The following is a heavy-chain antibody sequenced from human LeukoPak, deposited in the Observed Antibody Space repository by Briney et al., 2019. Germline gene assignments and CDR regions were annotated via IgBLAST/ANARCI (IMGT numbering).Heavy chain of an antibody. D-gene: IGHD7-27*01. CDR2: VRHEEIDK. CDR3: ATDFNWAWFY. V-gene: IGHV3-30*02. Sequence: GGSLRLSCVASGFRFSTYGMHWVRQAPGKGLEWVSFVRHEEIDKYYAQSVKGRFTISRDDSRNTQYLQMNNLRSEDTAIYYCATDFNWAWFYWGQGTLVTVSS. J-gene: IGHJ4*02. CDR1: GFRFSTYG.